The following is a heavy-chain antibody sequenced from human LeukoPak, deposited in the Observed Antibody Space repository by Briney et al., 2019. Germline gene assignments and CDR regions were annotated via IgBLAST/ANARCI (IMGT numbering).Heavy chain of an antibody. V-gene: IGHV4-31*11. CDR3: ARSPYYDFWSAPDWFDP. J-gene: IGHJ5*02. CDR1: GGSISSGGYS. D-gene: IGHD3-3*01. Sequence: SQTLSLTCAVSGGSISSGGYSWSWIRQPPGKGLEWIGYIYYSGSTYYNPSLKSRVTISVDTSKNQFSLKLSSVTAADTAVYYCARSPYYDFWSAPDWFDPWGQGTLVTVSS. CDR2: IYYSGST.